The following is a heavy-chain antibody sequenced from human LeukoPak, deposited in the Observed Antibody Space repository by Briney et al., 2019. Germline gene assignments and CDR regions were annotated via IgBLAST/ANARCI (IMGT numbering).Heavy chain of an antibody. CDR1: GFTFSSYA. V-gene: IGHV3-23*01. CDR3: AKDLVPYYYGSGSYWTPYWFDP. D-gene: IGHD3-10*01. Sequence: GGSLRLSCAASGFTFSSYAMSWVRQAPGKGLEWVSAISGSGGSTYYADSVKGRFTISRDNSKNTLYLQMNSLRAEDTAVYYCAKDLVPYYYGSGSYWTPYWFDPWGQGTLVTVSS. CDR2: ISGSGGST. J-gene: IGHJ5*02.